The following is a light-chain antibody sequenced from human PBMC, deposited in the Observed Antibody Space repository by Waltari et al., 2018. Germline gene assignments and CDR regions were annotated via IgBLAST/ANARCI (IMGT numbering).Light chain of an antibody. J-gene: IGKJ2*01. CDR3: QQYGSSRGYT. CDR2: GAS. Sequence: EIVFTQSPGTLSFSPGERATLSFRASQSVSSSYLAWYQKKPGQAPRLLIYGASSRATGSPDRFSGSGSGTDFTLTISRLEPEDFAVYYCQQYGSSRGYTFGQGTKLEIK. V-gene: IGKV3-20*01. CDR1: QSVSSSY.